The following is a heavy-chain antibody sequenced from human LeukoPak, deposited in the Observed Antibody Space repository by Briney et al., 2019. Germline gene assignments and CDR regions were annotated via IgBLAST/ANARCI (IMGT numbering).Heavy chain of an antibody. D-gene: IGHD6-13*01. CDR2: IGSGSSSI. J-gene: IGHJ3*02. Sequence: GRSLRLSCAASGSTFSSYSMNWVRQAPGKGLEWVSYIGSGSSSIKYADSVKGRFTISRDNAKNSLYLQVNSLRVEDTAVYYCARDYSSTSGKHAFDIWGQGTMVTVSS. CDR3: ARDYSSTSGKHAFDI. V-gene: IGHV3-48*01. CDR1: GSTFSSYS.